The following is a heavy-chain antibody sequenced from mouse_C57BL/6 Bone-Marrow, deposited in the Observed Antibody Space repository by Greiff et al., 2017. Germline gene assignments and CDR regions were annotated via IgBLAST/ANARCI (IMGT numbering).Heavy chain of an antibody. CDR3: ARANWDGYFDY. J-gene: IGHJ2*01. CDR1: GYTFTSYG. D-gene: IGHD4-1*01. Sequence: LQESGAELARPGASVKLSCKASGYTFTSYGISWVKQRTGQGLEWIGEIYPRSGNTYYNEKFKGKATLTADKSSSTAYMELRSLTSEDSAVYFCARANWDGYFDYWGQGTTLTVSS. V-gene: IGHV1-81*01. CDR2: IYPRSGNT.